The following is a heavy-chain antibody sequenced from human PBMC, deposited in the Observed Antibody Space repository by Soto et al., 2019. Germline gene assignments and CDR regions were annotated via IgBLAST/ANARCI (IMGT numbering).Heavy chain of an antibody. CDR2: ITGSSSAI. J-gene: IGHJ4*02. D-gene: IGHD2-15*01. CDR1: GFTFNSYS. V-gene: IGHV3-48*02. CDR3: ARRYCNGGSCYPGIY. Sequence: EVHLVESGGGSVQPGGSLRLSCAASGFTFNSYSMHWVRQAPGKGLEWVSYITGSSSAIYYADSVKGRFTISRDNAKNSLSLQMNSLRDEDTAVYYCARRYCNGGSCYPGIYWGQGTLVSVSS.